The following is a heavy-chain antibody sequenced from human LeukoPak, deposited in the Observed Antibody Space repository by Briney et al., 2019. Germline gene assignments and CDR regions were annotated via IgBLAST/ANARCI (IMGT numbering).Heavy chain of an antibody. J-gene: IGHJ4*02. V-gene: IGHV1-3*01. D-gene: IGHD6-13*01. CDR1: GYTFTSYA. Sequence: ASVKVSCKASGYTFTSYAMHWVRQAPGQRLEWMGWINAGNGNTKYSQKFQGRVTITRDASASTAYMELSSLRSEDTAVYYCARIGSSWYLGFDYWGQGTLVTVSS. CDR2: INAGNGNT. CDR3: ARIGSSWYLGFDY.